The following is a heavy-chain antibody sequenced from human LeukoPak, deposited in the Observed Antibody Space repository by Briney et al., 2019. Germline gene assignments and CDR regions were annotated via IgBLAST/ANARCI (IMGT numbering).Heavy chain of an antibody. CDR1: GFTFSSYA. J-gene: IGHJ4*02. CDR2: VSSNGGST. CDR3: AKELGGYSYGDYYFDY. Sequence: GGSLRLSCSASGFTFSSYAMHWVRQAPGKGLEYVSAVSSNGGSTYYADSVKGRFTISRDNSKNTLYLQMSSLRAEDTAVYYCAKELGGYSYGDYYFDYWGQGTLVTVSS. D-gene: IGHD5-18*01. V-gene: IGHV3-64D*06.